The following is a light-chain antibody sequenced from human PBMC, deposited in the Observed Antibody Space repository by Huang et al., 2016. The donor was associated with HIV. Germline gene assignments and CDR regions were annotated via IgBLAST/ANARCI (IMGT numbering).Light chain of an antibody. Sequence: DIQMTQSPSSLSASVGERVTITCRESQGIGNSLAWYQQKPEKAPRLLLYATSRLERDHQYRFSGGGSGTDYTLTISTLQPEDIASYYCQQYHGIPWTFGQGTKVEIK. J-gene: IGKJ1*01. CDR1: QGIGNS. V-gene: IGKV1-NL1*01. CDR2: ATS. CDR3: QQYHGIPWT.